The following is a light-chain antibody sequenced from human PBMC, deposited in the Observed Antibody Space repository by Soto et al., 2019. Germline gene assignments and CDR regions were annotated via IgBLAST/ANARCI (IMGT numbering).Light chain of an antibody. CDR2: DVF. Sequence: QSVLTQPRSVSGSPGQAVTISCTGTSSDIGAYNYVFWYQQYPGKSPKLIIYDVFKRPSGVPARFSASKSGNTASLTITGLQTEDEADYHCSSLAGGKIFVFGTGTKVTVL. CDR1: SSDIGAYNY. J-gene: IGLJ1*01. V-gene: IGLV2-11*01. CDR3: SSLAGGKIFV.